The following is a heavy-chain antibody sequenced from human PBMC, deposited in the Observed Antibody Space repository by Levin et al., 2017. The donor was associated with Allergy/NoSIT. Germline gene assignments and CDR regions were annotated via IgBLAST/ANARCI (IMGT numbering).Heavy chain of an antibody. CDR3: ARGPRIAAHKSFDY. CDR2: ISSSATTI. D-gene: IGHD6-13*01. J-gene: IGHJ4*02. CDR1: GFTFSDFY. V-gene: IGHV3-11*01. Sequence: GGSLRLSCAASGFTFSDFYMSWIRQAPGKGLEWVSYISSSATTIYYADSVKGRFTISRDNAKNSLYLQMNSLRAEDTAVYYCARGPRIAAHKSFDYWGQGTLVTVSS.